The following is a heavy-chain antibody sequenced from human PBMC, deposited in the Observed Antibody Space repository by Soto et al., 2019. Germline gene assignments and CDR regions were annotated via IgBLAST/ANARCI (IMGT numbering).Heavy chain of an antibody. Sequence: GASVKVSCKASGYTFMDYGISWVRQAPGQGLEWMGIINPSGGSTSYAQKFQGRVTMTRDTSTSTVYMELSSLRSEDTAVYYCARSAAMVDNWFDPWGQGTLVTVSS. CDR2: INPSGGST. J-gene: IGHJ5*02. V-gene: IGHV1-46*01. CDR3: ARSAAMVDNWFDP. CDR1: GYTFMDYG. D-gene: IGHD5-18*01.